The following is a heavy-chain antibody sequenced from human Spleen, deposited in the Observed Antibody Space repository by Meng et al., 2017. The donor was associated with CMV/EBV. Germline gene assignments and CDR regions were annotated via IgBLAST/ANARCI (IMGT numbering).Heavy chain of an antibody. J-gene: IGHJ6*02. CDR3: ARYSDYDFWRGSYYYGMDV. CDR2: ISGSGGST. Sequence: GESLKISCAASGFSFSSYDMSWARQAPGKGLEWVSTISGSGGSTYYADSLKGRFTISRDNSKNTLYLQMNSLRAEDTAVYYCARYSDYDFWRGSYYYGMDVWGQGTTVTVSS. V-gene: IGHV3-23*01. D-gene: IGHD3-3*01. CDR1: GFSFSSYD.